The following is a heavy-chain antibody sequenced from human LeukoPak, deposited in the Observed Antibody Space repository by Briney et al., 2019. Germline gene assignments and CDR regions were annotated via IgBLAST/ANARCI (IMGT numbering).Heavy chain of an antibody. J-gene: IGHJ5*02. CDR1: GGSFSGYY. Sequence: SETLSLTCAVYGGSFSGYYWSWIRQPPGKGLERIGEINHSGSTNYNPSLKSRVTISVDTSKNQFSLKLSSVTAADTAVYYCARGLRNRSSSLVPWGQGTLVTVSS. V-gene: IGHV4-34*01. D-gene: IGHD6-13*01. CDR2: INHSGST. CDR3: ARGLRNRSSSLVP.